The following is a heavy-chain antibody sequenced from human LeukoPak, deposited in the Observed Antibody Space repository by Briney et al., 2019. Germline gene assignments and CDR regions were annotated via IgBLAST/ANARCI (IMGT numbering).Heavy chain of an antibody. CDR3: ARGGFWSGYFFGVDY. Sequence: ASVKVSCKASGYTFTGYYMHWVRQAPGQGLEWMGWINPNSGGTNYAQKFQGRVTMTRDTSISTAYMELSRLRSDDTAVYYCARGGFWSGYFFGVDYWGQGTLVTASS. V-gene: IGHV1-2*02. D-gene: IGHD3-3*01. CDR1: GYTFTGYY. J-gene: IGHJ4*02. CDR2: INPNSGGT.